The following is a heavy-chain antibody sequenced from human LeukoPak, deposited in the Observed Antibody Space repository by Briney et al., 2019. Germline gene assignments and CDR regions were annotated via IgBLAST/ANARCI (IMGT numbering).Heavy chain of an antibody. CDR1: GCTFGDYG. V-gene: IGHV3-20*04. CDR2: INWNGGST. D-gene: IGHD3-3*01. Sequence: PGGSLTLSCAAYGCTFGDYGRSWVRPAPGKGLEWVSGINWNGGSTGYADSVKGRFAISRDNAKNSLYLQMNSLRAEDTALYYCAREEVFTIFGVVPYYYYYMDVWGKGTTVTVSS. CDR3: AREEVFTIFGVVPYYYYYMDV. J-gene: IGHJ6*03.